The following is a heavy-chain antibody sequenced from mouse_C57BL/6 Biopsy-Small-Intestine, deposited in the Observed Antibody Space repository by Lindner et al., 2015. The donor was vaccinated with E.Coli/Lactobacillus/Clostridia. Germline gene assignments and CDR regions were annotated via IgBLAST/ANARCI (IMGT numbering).Heavy chain of an antibody. CDR2: IRSKSSNYAT. D-gene: IGHD2-2*01. CDR3: VRDNGYYRYFDV. Sequence: VQLQESGGGLVQPKGSLKLSCAASGFTFNIYVMHWVRQAPGKGLEWVARIRSKSSNYATYYADSVKDRFTISRDDSQSMLYLQMNNLKTEDTAMYYCVRDNGYYRYFDVWGTGTTVTVSS. CDR1: GFTFNIYV. J-gene: IGHJ1*03. V-gene: IGHV10-3*01.